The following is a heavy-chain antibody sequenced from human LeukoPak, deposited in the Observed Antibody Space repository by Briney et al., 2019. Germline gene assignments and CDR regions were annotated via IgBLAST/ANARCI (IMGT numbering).Heavy chain of an antibody. D-gene: IGHD3-3*01. Sequence: SETLSLTCAVYGGSFSGYYWSWIRQPPGKGLEWIGEINHSGSTNYNPSLKSRVTISVDTSKNQFSLKLSSVTAADTAVYYCARGGYDFWSGYPLGYWGQGTLVTVSS. J-gene: IGHJ4*02. CDR3: ARGGYDFWSGYPLGY. V-gene: IGHV4-34*01. CDR1: GGSFSGYY. CDR2: INHSGST.